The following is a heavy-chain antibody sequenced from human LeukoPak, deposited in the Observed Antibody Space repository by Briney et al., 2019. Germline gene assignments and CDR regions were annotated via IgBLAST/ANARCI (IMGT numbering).Heavy chain of an antibody. D-gene: IGHD3-10*01. J-gene: IGHJ5*02. Sequence: SQTLSLTCTVSGGSSSGYYWSWIRQPPGKGLEWIGYIFNRGDTNYNPSLKSRVTMSVDTSKNQFSLKLTSVTAADTAVYYCAGHDYYGSGTYRWGPGTLVTVSS. CDR2: IFNRGDT. V-gene: IGHV4-59*08. CDR1: GGSSSGYY. CDR3: AGHDYYGSGTYR.